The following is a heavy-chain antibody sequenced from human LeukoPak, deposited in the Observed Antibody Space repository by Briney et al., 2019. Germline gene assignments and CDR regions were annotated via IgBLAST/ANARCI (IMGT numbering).Heavy chain of an antibody. D-gene: IGHD2-15*01. J-gene: IGHJ3*02. CDR3: ARQGSGGRAFDI. Sequence: SETPSLTCTVSGGSITSYYWSWIRQPPGKGLEWIGYIYYSGSTNYNPSLNSRVTISVDTSKNQFSLNLSSVSAADTAVYYCARQGSGGRAFDIWGPGTMVAVSS. CDR1: GGSITSYY. V-gene: IGHV4-59*08. CDR2: IYYSGST.